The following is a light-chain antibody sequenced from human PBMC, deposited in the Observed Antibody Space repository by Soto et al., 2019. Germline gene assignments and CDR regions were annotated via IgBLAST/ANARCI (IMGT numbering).Light chain of an antibody. Sequence: QSALTQPASVSGSPGQSITISCTGTSSDVGGYNYVSWYQQHPGKAPKLMIYEVSNRPSGVSDRFSGSKSGNTASLTISGIPAEDEADYYCSSYTSSSTLQWVFGGGTKVTV. CDR3: SSYTSSSTLQWV. CDR1: SSDVGGYNY. CDR2: EVS. J-gene: IGLJ3*02. V-gene: IGLV2-14*01.